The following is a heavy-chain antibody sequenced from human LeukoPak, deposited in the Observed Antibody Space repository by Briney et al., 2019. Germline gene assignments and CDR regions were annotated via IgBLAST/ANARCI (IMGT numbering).Heavy chain of an antibody. CDR1: GFMFSSYG. D-gene: IGHD3-10*02. CDR3: AELGITMIGGV. CDR2: ISYDGSDK. Sequence: GGSLRLSCAASGFMFSSYGMHWVRQAPGKGLERVAVISYDGSDKFYADSVKGRFTISRDNAKNSLYLQMNSLRAEDTAVYYCAELGITMIGGVWGKGTTVTISS. J-gene: IGHJ6*04. V-gene: IGHV3-33*03.